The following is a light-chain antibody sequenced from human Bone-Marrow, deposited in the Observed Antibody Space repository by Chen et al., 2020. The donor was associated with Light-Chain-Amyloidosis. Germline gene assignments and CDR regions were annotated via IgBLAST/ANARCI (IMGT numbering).Light chain of an antibody. CDR3: KQYSDGSYT. Sequence: QLTQSPSALSASVGDRVSITCRASHTLTSSVAWYQQQPGEAPKMIMYGPSSLQSGVTSRSSSGGSGTEFTLTISYLQPNDFATYYCKQYSDGSYTFGQGTKVEI. J-gene: IGKJ2*01. CDR1: HTLTSS. V-gene: IGKV1-5*03. CDR2: GPS.